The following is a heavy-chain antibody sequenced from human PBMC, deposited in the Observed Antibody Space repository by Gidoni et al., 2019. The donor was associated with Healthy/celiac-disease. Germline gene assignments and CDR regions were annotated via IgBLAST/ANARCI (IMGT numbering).Heavy chain of an antibody. D-gene: IGHD3-10*01. Sequence: QVQLQQWGAGLLKPSETLSLTCAVYGGSFSGYYWSWIRQPPGKGLEWIGEINHSGSTNYNPSLKSRVTISVDTSKNQFSLKLSSVTAADTAVYYCASSERRQPPGSPRLWLGMDVWGQGTTVTVSS. CDR1: GGSFSGYY. V-gene: IGHV4-34*01. CDR3: ASSERRQPPGSPRLWLGMDV. CDR2: INHSGST. J-gene: IGHJ6*02.